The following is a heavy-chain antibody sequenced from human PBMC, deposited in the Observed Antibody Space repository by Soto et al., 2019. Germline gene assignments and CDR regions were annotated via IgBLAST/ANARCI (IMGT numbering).Heavy chain of an antibody. CDR3: ARARVYATGPLDF. V-gene: IGHV3-21*06. D-gene: IGHD6-13*01. Sequence: GGSLRLSCAASGFTFTSYTMNWVRQAPGKGLEWVSSISSSSDYIYYAYSMKGRVTISRDNAKNSLFLDMNSLTGEDTAVYYCARARVYATGPLDFWGQGTLVTVSS. CDR2: ISSSSDYI. CDR1: GFTFTSYT. J-gene: IGHJ4*02.